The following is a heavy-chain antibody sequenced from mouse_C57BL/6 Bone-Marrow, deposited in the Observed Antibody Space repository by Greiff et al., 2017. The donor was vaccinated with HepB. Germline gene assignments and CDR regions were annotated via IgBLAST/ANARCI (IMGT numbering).Heavy chain of an antibody. CDR2: IDPSDSYN. Sequence: VQLQQPGAELVKPGASVKLSCKASGYTFTSYWMQWVKQRPGQGLEWIGEIDPSDSYNNYNQKFKGKATLTVDTSSSTAYMQLSSLTSEDSAVYYCATYVRDYYAMDYWGQGTSVTVSS. J-gene: IGHJ4*01. CDR3: ATYVRDYYAMDY. CDR1: GYTFTSYW. V-gene: IGHV1-50*01. D-gene: IGHD1-1*01.